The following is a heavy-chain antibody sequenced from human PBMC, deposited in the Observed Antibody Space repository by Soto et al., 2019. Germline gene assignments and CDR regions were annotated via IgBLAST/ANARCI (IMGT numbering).Heavy chain of an antibody. V-gene: IGHV4-39*01. Sequence: SETLSLTCTVSGGSISSSSYYWGWIRQPPGKGLEWIGSIYYSGSTYYNPSLKSRVTISVDTSKNQFSLKLSSVTAADTAVYYCARPVEMATIRASWFDPWGQGTLVTVSS. J-gene: IGHJ5*02. CDR3: ARPVEMATIRASWFDP. D-gene: IGHD5-12*01. CDR2: IYYSGST. CDR1: GGSISSSSYY.